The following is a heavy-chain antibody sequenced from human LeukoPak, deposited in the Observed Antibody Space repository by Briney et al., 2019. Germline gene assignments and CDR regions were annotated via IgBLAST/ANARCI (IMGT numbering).Heavy chain of an antibody. J-gene: IGHJ5*02. V-gene: IGHV4-34*01. Sequence: SETLSLTCAVYGGSFSGYYWSWIRQPPGKGLEWIGEINHSGSTNYNPSLKSRVTISVDTSKNQFSLKLSSVTAADTAVYYCARVYGDYVLSWFDPWGQGTLVTVSS. CDR2: INHSGST. CDR3: ARVYGDYVLSWFDP. CDR1: GGSFSGYY. D-gene: IGHD4-17*01.